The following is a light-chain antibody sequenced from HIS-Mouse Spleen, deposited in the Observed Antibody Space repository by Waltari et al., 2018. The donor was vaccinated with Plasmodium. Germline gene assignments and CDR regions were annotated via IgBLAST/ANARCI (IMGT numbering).Light chain of an antibody. CDR3: VLYMGSGIWV. J-gene: IGLJ2*01. V-gene: IGLV8-61*01. CDR2: STN. Sequence: QTVVTEEPSLRVSPGGTDSLAWGLSFDSVCSSYFPTLFQQTPGQAPRTLIYSTNSRSSGVPDRFSGSILGNKAALTITGAQADDESDYYCVLYMGSGIWVFGGGTTLTVL. CDR1: FDSVCSSYF.